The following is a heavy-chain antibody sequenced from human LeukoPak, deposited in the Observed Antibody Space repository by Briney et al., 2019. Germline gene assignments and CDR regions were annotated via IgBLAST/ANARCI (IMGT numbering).Heavy chain of an antibody. CDR2: IHSNGGT. CDR1: GFSVTSNY. CDR3: ARDQFAFGLFDY. D-gene: IGHD3/OR15-3a*01. J-gene: IGHJ4*02. V-gene: IGHV3-53*01. Sequence: GGSLRLSCSASGFSVTSNYMSWVRQAPGKGLQWVSVIHSNGGTDYADSVKGRFTISRDSSKNTLYLQMNSLRAEDTAVYYCARDQFAFGLFDYWGQGTLVTVSS.